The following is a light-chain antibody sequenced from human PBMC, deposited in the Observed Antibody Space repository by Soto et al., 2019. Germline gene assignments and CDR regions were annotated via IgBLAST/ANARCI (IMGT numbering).Light chain of an antibody. CDR1: QSINTY. V-gene: IGKV1-39*01. CDR3: QHGYSTPLT. J-gene: IGKJ4*01. CDR2: AAS. Sequence: DIQMTQSPSSLSASVGDRVTITCRASQSINTYLHWYQQKPGKAPNLLIYAASTLQSGVPSRFSGSGSGTDFTLTISSLQPEDFATYFCQHGYSTPLTFGGGTKWIS.